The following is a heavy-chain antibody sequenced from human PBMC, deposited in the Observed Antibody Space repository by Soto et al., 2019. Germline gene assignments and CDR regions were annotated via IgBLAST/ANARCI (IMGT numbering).Heavy chain of an antibody. Sequence: VESLKISCKGSGYIFTSYWISCLLQMPEKVLEWMGRIDPSDSYTNYSPSFQGHVTISADKSISTAYLQWSSLKASDTAMYYCARQVVAATPGHYYYGMDVWGQGTTVTVSS. CDR3: ARQVVAATPGHYYYGMDV. J-gene: IGHJ6*02. V-gene: IGHV5-10-1*01. CDR2: IDPSDSYT. D-gene: IGHD2-15*01. CDR1: GYIFTSYW.